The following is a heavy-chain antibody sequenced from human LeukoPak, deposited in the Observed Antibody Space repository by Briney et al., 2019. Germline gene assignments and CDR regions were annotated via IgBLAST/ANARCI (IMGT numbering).Heavy chain of an antibody. CDR3: ARYTKEYSSFDYFDY. J-gene: IGHJ4*02. Sequence: EASVKVSCKASGGTFSSYAISWVRQAPGQGLEWMGGIIPIFGTANYAQKFQGRVTITADESTSTAYMELSSLRSEDTAVYYCARYTKEYSSFDYFDYWGQGTLVTVSS. CDR2: IIPIFGTA. CDR1: GGTFSSYA. D-gene: IGHD6-6*01. V-gene: IGHV1-69*13.